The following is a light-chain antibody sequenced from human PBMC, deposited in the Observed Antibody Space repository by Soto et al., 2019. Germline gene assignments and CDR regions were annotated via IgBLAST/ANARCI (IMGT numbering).Light chain of an antibody. CDR2: GAS. CDR1: QSVSSN. V-gene: IGKV3-20*01. J-gene: IGKJ1*01. Sequence: EIVMTQSPATLSVSQGETVTLSCRASQSVSSNLAWYQQKPGQGPRLLIYGASSRATGIPDRFSGSGSGTDFTLTISRLEPEDFAVYYCQQYGISPRTFGQRTKVDIK. CDR3: QQYGISPRT.